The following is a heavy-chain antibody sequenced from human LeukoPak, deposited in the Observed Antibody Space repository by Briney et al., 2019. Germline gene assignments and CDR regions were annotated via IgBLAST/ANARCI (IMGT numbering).Heavy chain of an antibody. V-gene: IGHV4-39*07. CDR1: GGSISSSSYY. CDR2: IHYSGST. D-gene: IGHD3-10*01. J-gene: IGHJ4*02. Sequence: SETLSLTCTVSGGSISSSSYYWGWIRQPPGKGLEWIGSIHYSGSTYYNPSLKSRVTISVDTSKNQFSLKLSSATAADTAVYYCARDLAGEPSFDYWGQGTLVTVSS. CDR3: ARDLAGEPSFDY.